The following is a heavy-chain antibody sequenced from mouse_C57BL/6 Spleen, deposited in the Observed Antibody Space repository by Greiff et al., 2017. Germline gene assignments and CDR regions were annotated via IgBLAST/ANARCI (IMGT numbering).Heavy chain of an antibody. J-gene: IGHJ2*01. CDR1: GYTFTDYE. V-gene: IGHV1-15*01. CDR3: TRGGGYDYFDY. D-gene: IGHD2-2*01. Sequence: QVQLKESGAELVRPGASVTLSCKASGYTFTDYEMHWVKQTPVHGLEWIGAIDPETGGTAYNQKFKGKAILTADKSSSTASMELRSLTSEDSAVYYCTRGGGYDYFDYWGQGTTLTVSS. CDR2: IDPETGGT.